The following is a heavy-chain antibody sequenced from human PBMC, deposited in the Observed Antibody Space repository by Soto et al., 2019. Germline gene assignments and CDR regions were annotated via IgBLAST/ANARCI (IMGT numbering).Heavy chain of an antibody. CDR1: GYTFTGYY. J-gene: IGHJ5*02. D-gene: IGHD3-10*01. Sequence: ASVKVSCKASGYTFTGYYMHWVRQAPGQGLEWMGWINPNSGGTNYAQKFQGWVTMTRDTSISTAYMELSRLRSDDTAVYYCARGWFSSRGRFAPWGQGTMVTVPS. CDR2: INPNSGGT. V-gene: IGHV1-2*04. CDR3: ARGWFSSRGRFAP.